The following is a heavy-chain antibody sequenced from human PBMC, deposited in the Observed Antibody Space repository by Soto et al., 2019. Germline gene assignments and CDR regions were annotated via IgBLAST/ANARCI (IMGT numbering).Heavy chain of an antibody. CDR3: AREPQGIAAALDY. CDR2: ISYDGSNK. Sequence: PGGSLRLSCAASGFTFSSYAMHWVRQAPGKGLEWVAVISYDGSNKYYADSVKGRFTISRDNSKNTLYLQMNSLRAEDTAVYYCAREPQGIAAALDYWGQGTQVTVSS. V-gene: IGHV3-30-3*01. D-gene: IGHD6-13*01. CDR1: GFTFSSYA. J-gene: IGHJ4*02.